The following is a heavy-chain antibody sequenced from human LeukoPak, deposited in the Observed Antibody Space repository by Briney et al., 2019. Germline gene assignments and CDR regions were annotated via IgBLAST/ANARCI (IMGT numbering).Heavy chain of an antibody. CDR3: AKDGGDYSNYVDWFDP. J-gene: IGHJ5*02. CDR2: IRYDGSNK. CDR1: GFTFSSYG. Sequence: GGSLRLSCAASGFTFSSYGMHWVRQAPGKGLEWVAFIRYDGSNKYYADSVKGRFTISRDNSKNTLYLQMNSLRAEDTAVYYCAKDGGDYSNYVDWFDPGGEGPRDTVSS. D-gene: IGHD4-11*01. V-gene: IGHV3-30*02.